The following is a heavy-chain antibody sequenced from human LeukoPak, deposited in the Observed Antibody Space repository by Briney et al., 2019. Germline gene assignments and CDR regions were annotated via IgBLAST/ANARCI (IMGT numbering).Heavy chain of an antibody. CDR1: GFTFSSYT. V-gene: IGHV3-21*01. CDR3: ARDGGYNYGDY. J-gene: IGHJ4*02. CDR2: ISSSSSYI. Sequence: GGSLRLSCAASGFTFSSYTMNWVRQAPGKGLEWVSSISSSSSYISYADSVRGRFTISRDNTKNSLYLQMISLRVEDMAVYYCARDGGYNYGDYWGQGTLVTVSS. D-gene: IGHD5-18*01.